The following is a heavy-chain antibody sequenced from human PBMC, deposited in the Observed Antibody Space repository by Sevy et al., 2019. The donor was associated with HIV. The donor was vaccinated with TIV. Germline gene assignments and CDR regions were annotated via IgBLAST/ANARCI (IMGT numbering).Heavy chain of an antibody. CDR3: ARRPQWRSPSFDY. Sequence: SETLSLTYTVSGASMRSSHYWGWIRQPPGKGLEWIGSIYNGGSTYYNPSLKTRLTISIDTSKNQFSLNLSSVTAADTAVYYCARRPQWRSPSFDYWGPGTLVTISS. J-gene: IGHJ4*02. CDR2: IYNGGST. CDR1: GASMRSSHY. V-gene: IGHV4-39*01. D-gene: IGHD6-19*01.